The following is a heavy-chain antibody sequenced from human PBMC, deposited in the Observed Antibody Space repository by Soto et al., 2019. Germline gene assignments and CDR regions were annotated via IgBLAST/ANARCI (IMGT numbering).Heavy chain of an antibody. J-gene: IGHJ1*01. D-gene: IGHD1-26*01. CDR1: GGTFRTYA. V-gene: IGHV1-69*01. CDR3: SKSKGWEIHNEYFQH. CDR2: IVPMFRTT. Sequence: QVQLVQSGAEVKKPGSSVKVSCKASGGTFRTYAINWVRQAPGQGLEWMGGIVPMFRTTNYAQKFQGRVSIMADESTSTAYMELSSLRSEDTAIYYCSKSKGWEIHNEYFQHWGQGTLVIASS.